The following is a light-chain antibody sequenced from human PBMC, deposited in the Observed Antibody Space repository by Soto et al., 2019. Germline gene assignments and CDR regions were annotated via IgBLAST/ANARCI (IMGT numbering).Light chain of an antibody. CDR3: HVWDSGSDHHV. V-gene: IGLV3-21*02. J-gene: IGLJ1*01. Sequence: SYELTQPPSMSVAPGQTASVTCGGNNIGSKSVHWYQQKPGQAPVLVVYDDTDRPSGIPERFSGSNSGNTATLTISRVDAGDEADYYCHVWDSGSDHHVFGSGTQLTVL. CDR2: DDT. CDR1: NIGSKS.